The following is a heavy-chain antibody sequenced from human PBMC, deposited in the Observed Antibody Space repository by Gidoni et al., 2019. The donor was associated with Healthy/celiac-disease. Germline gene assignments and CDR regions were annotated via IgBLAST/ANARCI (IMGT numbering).Heavy chain of an antibody. J-gene: IGHJ6*02. CDR2: ISYDGSNK. D-gene: IGHD2-2*01. CDR1: GLTFSSYA. V-gene: IGHV3-30-3*01. Sequence: QVQLVESGGGVVQPGRSLSLSCAASGLTFSSYAMPWVRQDPGKGLAWVAVISYDGSNKYYADSVKGRFTISRDNSKNTLYLQMNSLRAEDTAVYYCARVVVPRNAIGFYYYYGMDVWGQGTTVTVSS. CDR3: ARVVVPRNAIGFYYYYGMDV.